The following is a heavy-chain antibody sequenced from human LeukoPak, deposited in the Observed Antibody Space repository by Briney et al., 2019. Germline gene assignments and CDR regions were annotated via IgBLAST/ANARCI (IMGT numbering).Heavy chain of an antibody. CDR1: GYTFTSYA. CDR2: INPSGGST. V-gene: IGHV1-46*01. D-gene: IGHD5-18*01. J-gene: IGHJ3*02. CDR3: ARDLSYGTPMDAFDI. Sequence: GASVKVSCTASGYTFTSYAMHWVRQAPGQGLEWMGIINPSGGSTSYAQKFQGRVTMTRDTSTSTVYMELSSLRSEDTAVYYCARDLSYGTPMDAFDIWGQGTMVTVSS.